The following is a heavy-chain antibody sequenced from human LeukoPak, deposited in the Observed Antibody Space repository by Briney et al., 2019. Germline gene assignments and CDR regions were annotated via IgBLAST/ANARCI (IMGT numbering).Heavy chain of an antibody. V-gene: IGHV4-39*01. CDR1: GGSISSSSYY. J-gene: IGHJ4*02. CDR2: IYYSGST. D-gene: IGHD6-19*01. CDR3: ARLAVAANLRVDY. Sequence: SETLSLTCTVSGGSISSSSYYWGWIRQPPGKGLEWIGSIYYSGSTYYNPSLKSRVTISVDTSKNQFSLKLSSVTAADTAVYYCARLAVAANLRVDYRGQGTLVTVSS.